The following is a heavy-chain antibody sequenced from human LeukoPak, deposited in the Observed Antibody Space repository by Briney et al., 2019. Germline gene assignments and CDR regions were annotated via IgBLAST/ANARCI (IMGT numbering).Heavy chain of an antibody. V-gene: IGHV4-59*01. CDR3: ARVVGGSYYGWGYYFDY. Sequence: SETLSLTCTVSGGSISSYYWSWIRQPPGKGLEWIGYIYYSGSTNYNPSLKSRVTISVDTSKNQFSLKLSPVTAADTAVYYCARVVGGSYYGWGYYFDYWGQGTLVTVSS. D-gene: IGHD1-26*01. CDR2: IYYSGST. J-gene: IGHJ4*02. CDR1: GGSISSYY.